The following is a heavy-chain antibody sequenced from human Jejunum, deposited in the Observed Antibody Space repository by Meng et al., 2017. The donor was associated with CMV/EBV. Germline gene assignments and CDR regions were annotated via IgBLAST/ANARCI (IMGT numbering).Heavy chain of an antibody. CDR1: GYPLTTCG. J-gene: IGHJ4*01. V-gene: IGHV1-18*01. D-gene: IGHD1-26*01. Sequence: SGYPLTTCGIDWVRQAPGHGLEWMGWISHYNDNTHYAQKFQGRVTMTTDTYTNTDYIALRFRKADDTAVYYCARAASILYSGSSADFWGHGSLVTVSS. CDR3: ARAASILYSGSSADF. CDR2: ISHYNDNT.